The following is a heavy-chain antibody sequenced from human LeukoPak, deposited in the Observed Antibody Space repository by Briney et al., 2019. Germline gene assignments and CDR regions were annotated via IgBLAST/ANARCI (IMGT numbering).Heavy chain of an antibody. CDR1: GYTLTELS. D-gene: IGHD3-22*01. CDR2: FDPEDGET. CDR3: ATGEAFRDYYDSSGYYY. J-gene: IGHJ4*02. Sequence: ASVKVSCKVSGYTLTELSMHWVRQAPGKGLEWMGGFDPEDGETIYAQKFQGRVTMTEDTSTDIAYMELSSLRSEDTAVYYCATGEAFRDYYDSSGYYYWGQGTLVTVSS. V-gene: IGHV1-24*01.